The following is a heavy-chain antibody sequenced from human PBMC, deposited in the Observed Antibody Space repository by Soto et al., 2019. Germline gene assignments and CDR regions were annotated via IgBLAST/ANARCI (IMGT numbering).Heavy chain of an antibody. CDR2: ISYDGSNK. D-gene: IGHD6-6*01. Sequence: GGSLRLSCAASGFTFSSYAMHWVRQAPGKGLEWVAVISYDGSNKYYADSVKGRFTISRDNSKNTLYLQMNSLRAEDTAVYYCAREFYSSSAYYYGMDVRGQGTTVTVS. CDR1: GFTFSSYA. J-gene: IGHJ6*02. V-gene: IGHV3-30-3*01. CDR3: AREFYSSSAYYYGMDV.